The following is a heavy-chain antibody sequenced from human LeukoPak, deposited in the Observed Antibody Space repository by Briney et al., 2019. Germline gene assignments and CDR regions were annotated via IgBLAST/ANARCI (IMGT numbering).Heavy chain of an antibody. CDR2: ISSSGSII. Sequence: GGSLRLSCAASGFTFSDYYMSWIRQAPGKGLEWVSYISSSGSIIYYADSVKGRFTISRDNSKNTLYLQMNSLRAEDTAVYYCAKDVTPIDYWGQGTLVTVSS. V-gene: IGHV3-11*01. D-gene: IGHD2-21*02. CDR1: GFTFSDYY. CDR3: AKDVTPIDY. J-gene: IGHJ4*02.